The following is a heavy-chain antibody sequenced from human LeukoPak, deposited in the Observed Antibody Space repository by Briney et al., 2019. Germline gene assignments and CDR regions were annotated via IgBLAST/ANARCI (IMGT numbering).Heavy chain of an antibody. CDR3: ARDPRYDVLTGYHHYFNH. CDR1: GFTFGSYG. J-gene: IGHJ4*02. CDR2: ISSSGGTI. Sequence: GGSLRLSCAASGFTFGSYGMNWVRQAPGRGLEWVSYISSSGGTIYYVDSVKGRFTISRDNAKNSLSLQMTSLRDEDTAVYYCARDPRYDVLTGYHHYFNHWGQGTLVTVSS. V-gene: IGHV3-48*02. D-gene: IGHD3-9*01.